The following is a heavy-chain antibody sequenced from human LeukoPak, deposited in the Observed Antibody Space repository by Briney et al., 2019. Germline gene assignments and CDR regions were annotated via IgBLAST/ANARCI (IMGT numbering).Heavy chain of an antibody. D-gene: IGHD2-8*02. J-gene: IGHJ4*02. CDR3: ATYRQVLLPFES. Sequence: GGSLRLSCAASGFTFGTFAMIWVRQPPGKGLEWVSSIFPSGGEIHYADSVRGRFTISRDNSKSTLSLQMNSLRAGDTAIYYCATYRQVLLPFESWGQGTLVTVSS. V-gene: IGHV3-23*01. CDR1: GFTFGTFA. CDR2: IFPSGGEI.